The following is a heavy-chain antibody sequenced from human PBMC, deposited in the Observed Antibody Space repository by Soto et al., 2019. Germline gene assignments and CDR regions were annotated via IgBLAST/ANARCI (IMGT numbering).Heavy chain of an antibody. Sequence: GGSLRLPCAASGFTFSDYYMSWIRQAPGKGLEWVSYISSSGSTIYYADSVKGRFTISRDNAKNSLYLQMNSLRAEDTAVYYCAREGARGSYYFDYWGQGTLVTVSS. V-gene: IGHV3-11*01. J-gene: IGHJ4*02. CDR2: ISSSGSTI. CDR3: AREGARGSYYFDY. CDR1: GFTFSDYY.